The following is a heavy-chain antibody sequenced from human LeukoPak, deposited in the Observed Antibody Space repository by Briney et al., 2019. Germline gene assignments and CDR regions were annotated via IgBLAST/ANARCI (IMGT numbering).Heavy chain of an antibody. D-gene: IGHD6-13*01. V-gene: IGHV4-59*01. Sequence: SETLSLTCTVSDGSISGFYWSWIRQPPGKGLEWIGYIHYRGSPSYNPALKSRVTISVDTSKSQFSLKLNSVTAADTAVYYCARMGQQLADYWGQGTLVTVSS. CDR1: DGSISGFY. J-gene: IGHJ4*02. CDR3: ARMGQQLADY. CDR2: IHYRGSP.